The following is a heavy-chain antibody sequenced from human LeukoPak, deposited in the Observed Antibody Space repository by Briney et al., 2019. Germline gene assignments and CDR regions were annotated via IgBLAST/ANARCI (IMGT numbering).Heavy chain of an antibody. CDR3: TSRDYGSGSTGSMDV. D-gene: IGHD3-10*01. CDR2: IRSKANSYAT. V-gene: IGHV3-73*01. J-gene: IGHJ6*02. Sequence: PGGSLRLSCAASGFTFSGSAMHWVRQASGKGLEWVGRIRSKANSYATAYAASVKGRFTISRDDSKNTAYLQMNSLKTEDTAVYYCTSRDYGSGSTGSMDVWGQGTTVTVSS. CDR1: GFTFSGSA.